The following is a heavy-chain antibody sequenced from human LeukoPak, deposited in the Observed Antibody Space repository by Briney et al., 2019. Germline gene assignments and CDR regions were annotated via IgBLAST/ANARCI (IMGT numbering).Heavy chain of an antibody. J-gene: IGHJ4*02. CDR1: GYTFTSYY. CDR2: INPSGGST. Sequence: ASVKVSCKASGYTFTSYYMHWVRQAPGQGLEWMGIINPSGGSTSYAQKFQGRVTMTRDTSTSTVYMELSSLRSADTAVYYCARDQAHRRYFEYWGQGTLVTVSS. V-gene: IGHV1-46*01. CDR3: ARDQAHRRYFEY. D-gene: IGHD3-16*02.